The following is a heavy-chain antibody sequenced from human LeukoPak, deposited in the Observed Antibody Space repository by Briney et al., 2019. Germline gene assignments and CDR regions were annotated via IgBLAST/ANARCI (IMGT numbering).Heavy chain of an antibody. J-gene: IGHJ5*02. V-gene: IGHV3-21*01. CDR2: ISSSSSYI. D-gene: IGHD3-10*01. CDR3: ARDPFRVTMVRGVWFDP. Sequence: PGGSLRLSCAASGFTFSSYSMNWVRQAPGKGLEWVSSISSSSSYIYYADSVKGRLTISRDNAKNSLYLQMNSLRAEDTAVYYCARDPFRVTMVRGVWFDPWGQGTLVTVSS. CDR1: GFTFSSYS.